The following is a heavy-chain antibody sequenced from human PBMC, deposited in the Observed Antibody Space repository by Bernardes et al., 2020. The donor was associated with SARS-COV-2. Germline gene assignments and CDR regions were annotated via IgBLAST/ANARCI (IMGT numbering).Heavy chain of an antibody. CDR3: VRSAGMDV. J-gene: IGHJ6*02. CDR1: GFDFSDYW. Sequence: VESLCLSCAGSGFDFSDYWMTWVRQPPGKGLEWVANIKRDGSETYYVDSVKGRFTISRDNAKNLVFLQMNSLRAEDTAVFYCVRSAGMDVWGQGTMVTVSS. CDR2: IKRDGSET. V-gene: IGHV3-7*03.